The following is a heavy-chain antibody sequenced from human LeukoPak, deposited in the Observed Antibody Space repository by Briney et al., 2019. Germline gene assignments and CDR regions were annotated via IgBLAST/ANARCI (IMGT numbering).Heavy chain of an antibody. CDR3: ARSSYYDFWSGYTVGAFDI. J-gene: IGHJ3*02. V-gene: IGHV3-23*01. Sequence: PEGSLRLSCAASGFTFSSYAMSWVRQAPGKGLEWVSAISGSGGSTYYADSVKGRFTISRDNSKNTLYLQMNSLRAEDTAVYYCARSSYYDFWSGYTVGAFDIWGQGTMVTVSS. CDR2: ISGSGGST. CDR1: GFTFSSYA. D-gene: IGHD3-3*01.